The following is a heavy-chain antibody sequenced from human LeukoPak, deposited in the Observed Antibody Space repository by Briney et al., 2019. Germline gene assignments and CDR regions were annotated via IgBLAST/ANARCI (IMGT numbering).Heavy chain of an antibody. Sequence: AGGSLRLSCAASGFTFSSYSMNWVRQAPGKGLEWVSYISSSSSTIYYADSVKGRFTISRDNAKNSLYLQMNSRRAEDTAVYYCARISSSWYDAFDIWGQGTMVTVSS. CDR2: ISSSSSTI. CDR3: ARISSSWYDAFDI. CDR1: GFTFSSYS. V-gene: IGHV3-48*01. D-gene: IGHD6-13*01. J-gene: IGHJ3*02.